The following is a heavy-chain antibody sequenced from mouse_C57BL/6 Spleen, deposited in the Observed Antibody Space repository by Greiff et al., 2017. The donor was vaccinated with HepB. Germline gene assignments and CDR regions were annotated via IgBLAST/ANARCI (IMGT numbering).Heavy chain of an antibody. CDR3: AKNEGIYYYGSSTEGYFDV. J-gene: IGHJ1*03. V-gene: IGHV2-5*01. Sequence: VQLVESGPGLVQPSQSLSITCTVSGFSLTSYGVHWVRQSPGKGLEWLGVIWRGGSTDYNAAFMSRLSITKDNSKSQVFFKMNSLQADDTAIYYCAKNEGIYYYGSSTEGYFDVWGTGTTVTVSS. CDR1: GFSLTSYG. D-gene: IGHD1-1*01. CDR2: IWRGGST.